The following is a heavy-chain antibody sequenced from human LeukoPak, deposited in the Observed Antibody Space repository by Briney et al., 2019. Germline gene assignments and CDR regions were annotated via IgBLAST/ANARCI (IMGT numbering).Heavy chain of an antibody. CDR3: AKSPFRDFWSGSDYYYMDV. D-gene: IGHD3-3*01. J-gene: IGHJ6*03. CDR1: GFTTSSYA. V-gene: IGHV3-23*01. Sequence: GGSQRLSCAASGFTTSSYAMSWVRQAPGKGLEWVSGVSGSGGSTYYADSVKGRFTIYRDNSKNTLYLQTNRLRAEDTAVYYCAKSPFRDFWSGSDYYYMDVWGKGTTVTVSS. CDR2: VSGSGGST.